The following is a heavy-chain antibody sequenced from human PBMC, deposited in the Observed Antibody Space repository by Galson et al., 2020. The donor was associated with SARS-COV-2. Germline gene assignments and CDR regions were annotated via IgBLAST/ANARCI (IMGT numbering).Heavy chain of an antibody. J-gene: IGHJ3*02. CDR2: ISDDANNK. D-gene: IGHD6-19*01. V-gene: IGHV3-30*03. CDR1: GFTFSNYG. Sequence: QAGGSMRLSCAASGFTFSNYGMHWVRQAPGKGLEWVAVISDDANNKYYADYVKGRFTISRDNSKNTLHLQMNSLRAEDTAVYHCASGAYRSSWSLGDACDICGQGTMVTVSS. CDR3: ASGAYRSSWSLGDACDI.